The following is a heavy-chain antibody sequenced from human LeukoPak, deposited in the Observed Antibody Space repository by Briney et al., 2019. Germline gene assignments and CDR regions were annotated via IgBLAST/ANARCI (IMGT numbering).Heavy chain of an antibody. Sequence: SETLSLTCTVSGGSISSSSYYWGWIRQPPGKGLEWIGSIYYSGSTYYNPSLKSRVIISVDTSKNQFSLKLSSVTAADTAVYYCARGKRYSSLWYWGQGTLVTVSS. CDR3: ARGKRYSSLWY. D-gene: IGHD5-18*01. J-gene: IGHJ4*02. CDR1: GGSISSSSYY. V-gene: IGHV4-39*07. CDR2: IYYSGST.